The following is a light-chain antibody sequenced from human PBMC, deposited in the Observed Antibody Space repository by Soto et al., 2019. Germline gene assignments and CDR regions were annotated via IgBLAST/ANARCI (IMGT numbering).Light chain of an antibody. CDR3: QQYNNWPPLT. J-gene: IGKJ4*02. V-gene: IGKV3-15*01. Sequence: EIVMTQSPATLSVSPGERATLSCRASQSVSSNLAWYQQKPGQAPRLLIYGASTRATGIPARFSGSGSGTELTLTISSLQSEGFAVYYCQQYNNWPPLTFGGRTKVEIK. CDR1: QSVSSN. CDR2: GAS.